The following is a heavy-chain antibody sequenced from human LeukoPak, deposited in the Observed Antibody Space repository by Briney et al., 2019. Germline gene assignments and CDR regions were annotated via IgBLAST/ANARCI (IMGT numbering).Heavy chain of an antibody. V-gene: IGHV3-21*01. CDR1: GFTFSSYS. D-gene: IGHD3-22*01. CDR2: ISSSSSYI. J-gene: IGHJ3*02. CDR3: ARHDSSYDAFDI. Sequence: AGGSLRLSCAASGFTFSSYSMNWVRQAPGKGLEWVSAISSSSSYIYYADSVKGRFTISRDNAKNSLYLQMNSLRAEDTAVYYCARHDSSYDAFDIWGQGTMVTVSS.